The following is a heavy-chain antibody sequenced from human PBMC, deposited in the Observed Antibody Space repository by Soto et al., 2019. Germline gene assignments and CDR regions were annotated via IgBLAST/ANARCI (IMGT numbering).Heavy chain of an antibody. J-gene: IGHJ5*02. CDR1: GGSFSGYY. Sequence: SETLSLTCAVYGGSFSGYYWSWIRQPPGKGLEWIGEINHSGSTNYNPSLKSRVTISVDTSKNQFSLKLSSVTAADTAVYYCARGVKAYYDFWSGYYTLNWFDPWGQGTLVTVSS. CDR2: INHSGST. D-gene: IGHD3-3*01. V-gene: IGHV4-34*01. CDR3: ARGVKAYYDFWSGYYTLNWFDP.